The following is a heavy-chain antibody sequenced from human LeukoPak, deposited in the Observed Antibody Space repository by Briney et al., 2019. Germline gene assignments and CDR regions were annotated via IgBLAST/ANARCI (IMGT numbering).Heavy chain of an antibody. CDR1: GGTFSSYA. CDR2: IIPIFGTA. CDR3: ARVGLDTAMVTGYWFDP. V-gene: IGHV1-69*05. Sequence: SVKVSCKASGGTFSSYAISWVRQAPGQGLEWMGGIIPIFGTANYAQKFQGRVTITTDESTSTAYMELSSLRSEDTAVYYCARVGLDTAMVTGYWFDPWGPGTLVTVSS. J-gene: IGHJ5*02. D-gene: IGHD5-18*01.